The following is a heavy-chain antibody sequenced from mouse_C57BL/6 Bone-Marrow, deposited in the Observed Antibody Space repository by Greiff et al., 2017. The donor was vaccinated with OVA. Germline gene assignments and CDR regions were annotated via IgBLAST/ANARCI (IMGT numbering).Heavy chain of an antibody. CDR3: ARHDAYGSRFYGMDY. Sequence: EVKLVESGGGLVKPGGSLKLSCAASGFTFSSYTMSWVRQTPEKRLEWVATISGGGGNTYYPDSVKVRFTISRANATNTLYLQMSSLRSEDTDLDDCARHDAYGSRFYGMDYWGQGTSVTVSS. CDR1: GFTFSSYT. J-gene: IGHJ4*01. CDR2: ISGGGGNT. V-gene: IGHV5-9*01. D-gene: IGHD1-1*01.